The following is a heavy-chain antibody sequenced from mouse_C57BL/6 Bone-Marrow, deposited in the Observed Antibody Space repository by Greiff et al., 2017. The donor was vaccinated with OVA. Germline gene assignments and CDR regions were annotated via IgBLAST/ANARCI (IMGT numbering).Heavy chain of an antibody. D-gene: IGHD2-3*01. CDR1: GYAFSRSW. V-gene: IGHV1-82*01. CDR2: IYPGDGDT. CDR3: ARHEDGYYASYFDY. Sequence: GASVKISCKASGYAFSRSWMNWVKQRPGKGLEWIGRIYPGDGDTNYNGKFKGKDTLTADKSSSTAYMQLSSLTSEDSAVYFCARHEDGYYASYFDYWGQGTTLTVSS. J-gene: IGHJ2*01.